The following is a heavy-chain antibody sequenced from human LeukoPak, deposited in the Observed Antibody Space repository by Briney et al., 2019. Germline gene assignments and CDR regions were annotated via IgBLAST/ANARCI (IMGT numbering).Heavy chain of an antibody. CDR2: IYTSGST. V-gene: IGHV4-59*10. D-gene: IGHD6-13*01. CDR3: ARILAAAGTVLAFDI. J-gene: IGHJ3*02. Sequence: SETLSLTCDVYGGSFSGYYWSWIRQPAGNGLEWIGRIYTSGSTNYNPSLKSRVTISVDTSKNQFPLKLSSVTAVDTAVYYCARILAAAGTVLAFDIWGQGTMVTVSS. CDR1: GGSFSGYY.